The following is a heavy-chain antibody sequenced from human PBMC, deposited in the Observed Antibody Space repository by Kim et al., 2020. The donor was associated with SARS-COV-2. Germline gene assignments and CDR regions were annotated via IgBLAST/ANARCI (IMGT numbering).Heavy chain of an antibody. V-gene: IGHV1-18*01. D-gene: IGHD4-17*01. J-gene: IGHJ4*02. Sequence: YAQKLQGRVTITTDTSTSTAYMELRSLRSDDTAVYYCARTDYGDYGSWGYWGQGTLVTVSS. CDR3: ARTDYGDYGSWGY.